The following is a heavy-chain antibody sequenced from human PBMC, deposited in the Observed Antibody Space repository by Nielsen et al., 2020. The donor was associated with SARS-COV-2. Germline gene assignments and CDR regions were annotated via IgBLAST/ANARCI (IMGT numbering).Heavy chain of an antibody. CDR1: GFTFSSYA. V-gene: IGHV3-30-3*01. CDR3: ARSEQWLVLGYFDY. D-gene: IGHD6-19*01. J-gene: IGHJ4*02. Sequence: GSLRLSCAASGFTFSSYAMHWVRQAPGKGLEWVAVISYDGSNKYYADSVKGRFTISRDNSKNTLYLQMNSLRAEDTAVYYCARSEQWLVLGYFDYWGQGTLVTVSS. CDR2: ISYDGSNK.